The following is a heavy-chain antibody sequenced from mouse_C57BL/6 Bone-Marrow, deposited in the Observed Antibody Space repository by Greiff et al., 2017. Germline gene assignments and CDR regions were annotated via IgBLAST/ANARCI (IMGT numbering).Heavy chain of an antibody. CDR2: ISSGSSTS. CDR3: AYYGSSYGYWYFDV. J-gene: IGHJ1*03. CDR1: GFTFSDYG. D-gene: IGHD1-1*01. V-gene: IGHV5-17*01. Sequence: EVQRVESGGGLVKPGGSLKLSCAASGFTFSDYGMHWVRQAPEKGLEWVAYISSGSSTSYYADTVKGRFTISRDNAKNTLFLHMTSLRSEDTAMYYCAYYGSSYGYWYFDVGGTGKAVTVTA.